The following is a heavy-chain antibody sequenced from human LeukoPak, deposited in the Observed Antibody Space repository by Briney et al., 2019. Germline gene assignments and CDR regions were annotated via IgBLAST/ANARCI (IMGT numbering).Heavy chain of an antibody. CDR1: GGSVSSGSYY. D-gene: IGHD6-19*01. Sequence: SETLSLTCTVSGGSVSSGSYYWSWIRQPPGKGLEWIGYISDSGSTNYNPSLKSRVTISVDTSKNQFSLRLSSVTAADTAVYYCARRYTSGWSAGYLAPWGQGTLVTVSS. CDR3: ARRYTSGWSAGYLAP. V-gene: IGHV4-61*01. CDR2: ISDSGST. J-gene: IGHJ5*02.